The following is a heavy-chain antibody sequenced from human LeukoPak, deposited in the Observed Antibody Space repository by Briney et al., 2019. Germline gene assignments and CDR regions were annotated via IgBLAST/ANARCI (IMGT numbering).Heavy chain of an antibody. D-gene: IGHD1-7*01. Sequence: ASVKVSCKASGYTFTSYDINWVRQATGQGLEWMGWMNPNSGNTGYAQKFQGRVTMTRNTSISTAYMELSSLRSEDTAVYYCARGEAGTTYCDYWGQGTLVTVSS. CDR1: GYTFTSYD. CDR2: MNPNSGNT. CDR3: ARGEAGTTYCDY. V-gene: IGHV1-8*01. J-gene: IGHJ4*02.